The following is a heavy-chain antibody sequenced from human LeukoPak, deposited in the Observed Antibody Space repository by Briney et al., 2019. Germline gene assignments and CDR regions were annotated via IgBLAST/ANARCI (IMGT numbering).Heavy chain of an antibody. D-gene: IGHD1-14*01. J-gene: IGHJ4*02. V-gene: IGHV3-48*04. CDR3: ARDRPGQYYFDS. CDR1: GLTFSADS. CDR2: ISRSGSTT. Sequence: PGRSLRLSCVVSGLTFSADSMNWARQASAKGLEWMSYISRSGSTTYYGDSVKGRYPISRDNAKNSVFVEVHTVRGEDTAVYFCARDRPGQYYFDSWGQGAMVIVSS.